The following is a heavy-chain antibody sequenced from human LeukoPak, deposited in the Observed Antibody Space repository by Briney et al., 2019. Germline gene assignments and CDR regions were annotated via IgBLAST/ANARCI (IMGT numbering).Heavy chain of an antibody. D-gene: IGHD6-19*01. V-gene: IGHV1-2*02. J-gene: IGHJ4*02. CDR3: AGPISYNSSGQFAY. CDR1: GYTFTSYY. Sequence: ASVKVSCKASGYTFTSYYMHWVRQAPGQGLEWMGWINPNSGGTNYPQKFQGRVTMTRDTSISTAYMELSGLRSDDTAVYYFAGPISYNSSGQFAYWGRGALVIVSS. CDR2: INPNSGGT.